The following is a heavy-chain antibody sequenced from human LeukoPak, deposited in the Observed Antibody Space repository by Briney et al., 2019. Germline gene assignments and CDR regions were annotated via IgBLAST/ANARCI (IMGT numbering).Heavy chain of an antibody. V-gene: IGHV3-7*01. CDR3: ATLDYGRYYIFDY. CDR1: GFTFNSYW. CDR2: IKQDGSEK. J-gene: IGHJ4*02. Sequence: SGGSLRLSCAASGFTFNSYWMSWVRQAPGKGLEWVANIKQDGSEKYYVDSVKGRFTISRDNAKNSLYLQMNSLRAEDTAVYYCATLDYGRYYIFDYWGQGTLVTVSS. D-gene: IGHD4-17*01.